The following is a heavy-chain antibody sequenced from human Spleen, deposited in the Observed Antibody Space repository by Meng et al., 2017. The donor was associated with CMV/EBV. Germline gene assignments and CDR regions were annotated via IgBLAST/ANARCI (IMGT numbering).Heavy chain of an antibody. CDR2: IKHDGREK. CDR1: GLTFSTYW. Sequence: SGLTFSTYWRSWVRQAPGKGLEWVANIKHDGREKYYVDSVKGRFTISRDNAKNSLYLQMNSLRAEDTAVYYCARDAEGDLWSGGYFDFWGQGSLVTVSS. D-gene: IGHD3-3*01. J-gene: IGHJ4*02. CDR3: ARDAEGDLWSGGYFDF. V-gene: IGHV3-7*01.